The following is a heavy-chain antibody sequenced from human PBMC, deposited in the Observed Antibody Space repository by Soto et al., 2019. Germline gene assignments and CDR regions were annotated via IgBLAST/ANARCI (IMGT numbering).Heavy chain of an antibody. Sequence: EVQLLESGGGLVQPGGSLRLSCAASGFTFSRYAMSWVRQAPGKGLEWVSGISGRGDSTYYGDSAKGRFTISRDNSKNTLYLQMNSLRAEDTAVYYCAKDFSGSGDRRYWGQGTLVTVSS. CDR1: GFTFSRYA. V-gene: IGHV3-23*01. CDR2: ISGRGDST. CDR3: AKDFSGSGDRRY. J-gene: IGHJ4*02. D-gene: IGHD3-10*01.